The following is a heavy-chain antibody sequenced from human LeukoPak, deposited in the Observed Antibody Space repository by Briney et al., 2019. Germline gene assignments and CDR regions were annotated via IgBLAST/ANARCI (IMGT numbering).Heavy chain of an antibody. V-gene: IGHV4-30-4*01. CDR1: GGSISSGDYY. Sequence: SETLSLTCVVSGGSISSGDYYWSWIRQPPGKGLEWIGCIYYSGSTYYNPSLQSRVIISVDTSKNQFSLKLTSVTAADTAVYYCARALYSMTTVTTEYWFDYWGQGTLVTVSS. CDR3: ARALYSMTTVTTEYWFDY. J-gene: IGHJ4*02. D-gene: IGHD4-17*01. CDR2: IYYSGST.